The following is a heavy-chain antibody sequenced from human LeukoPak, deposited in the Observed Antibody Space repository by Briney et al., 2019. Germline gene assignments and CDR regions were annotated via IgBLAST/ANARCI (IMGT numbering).Heavy chain of an antibody. CDR2: IWYDGSNK. Sequence: GGSLRLSCAASGFTFSSYAMHWVRQAPGKGLEWVAVIWYDGSNKYYADSVKGRFTISRDNSKNTLYLQMNSLRAEDTAVYYCARASYDFWSGYFGYNWFDPWGQGTLVTVSS. CDR1: GFTFSSYA. J-gene: IGHJ5*02. V-gene: IGHV3-33*08. D-gene: IGHD3-3*01. CDR3: ARASYDFWSGYFGYNWFDP.